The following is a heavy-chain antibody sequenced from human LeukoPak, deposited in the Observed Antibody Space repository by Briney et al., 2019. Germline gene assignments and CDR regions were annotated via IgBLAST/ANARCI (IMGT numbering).Heavy chain of an antibody. D-gene: IGHD4-11*01. CDR2: IIPIFGTA. V-gene: IGHV1-69*13. CDR1: GGTFSSYA. Sequence: SVKVSCKASGGTFSSYAISWVRQAPGQGLEWMGGIIPIFGTANYAQKFQGRVTITADESTSTAYMELSSLRSEDTAVYYCALSTVTTAPYGAFDIWGQGTMVTVSS. J-gene: IGHJ3*02. CDR3: ALSTVTTAPYGAFDI.